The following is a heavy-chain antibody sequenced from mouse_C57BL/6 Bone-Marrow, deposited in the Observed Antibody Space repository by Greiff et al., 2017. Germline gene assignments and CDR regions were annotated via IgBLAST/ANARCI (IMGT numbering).Heavy chain of an antibody. CDR3: AREGITTVEGDY. CDR2: IHPNSGST. Sequence: QVQLQQPGAELVKPGASVKLSCKASGYTFTSYWMHWVKQRPGQGLEWIGMIHPNSGSTNYHEKFKSKATLTVDTSYSTAYMQLSSLRSEDSAVYYCAREGITTVEGDYWGQGTTLTVSS. CDR1: GYTFTSYW. J-gene: IGHJ2*01. D-gene: IGHD1-1*01. V-gene: IGHV1-64*01.